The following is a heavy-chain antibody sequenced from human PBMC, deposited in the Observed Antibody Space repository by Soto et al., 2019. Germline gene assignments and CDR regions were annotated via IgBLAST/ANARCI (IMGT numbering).Heavy chain of an antibody. J-gene: IGHJ4*02. CDR1: GGSIRDNY. CDR3: ARSYYDIVTGYYYFFDF. V-gene: IGHV4-59*01. CDR2: IYYSGST. Sequence: PSETLSLTCTVSGGSIRDNYWNWIRQPPGRGLEWIGYIYYSGSTNYNPSLKSRVTISVDTSKNQFSLKLSSVTAADTAVYYCARSYYDIVTGYYYFFDFWGQGTLVTVSS. D-gene: IGHD3-9*01.